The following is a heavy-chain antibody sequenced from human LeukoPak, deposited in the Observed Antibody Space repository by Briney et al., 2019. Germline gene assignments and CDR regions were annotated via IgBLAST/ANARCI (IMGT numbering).Heavy chain of an antibody. V-gene: IGHV1-46*01. CDR2: INPSGGST. Sequence: ASVKVSCKASGYTFTSYYMHWVRQAPGQGLEWMGIINPSGGSTSYAQKFQGRVTMTRDTSTSTVYMELSSLRSGDTAVYYCARLSGARAFDYWGQGTLVTVSS. D-gene: IGHD7-27*01. J-gene: IGHJ4*02. CDR3: ARLSGARAFDY. CDR1: GYTFTSYY.